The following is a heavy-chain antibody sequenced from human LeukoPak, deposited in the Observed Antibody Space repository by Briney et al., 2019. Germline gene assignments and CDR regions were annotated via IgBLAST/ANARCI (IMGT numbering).Heavy chain of an antibody. V-gene: IGHV3-23*01. Sequence: GGSLRLSCDLSGFTFNIYGVHCVRQAPGEGLEGVSDISGCCGRTSYAVPVKGRLTISRDNSKNTVCLQMNSVRGGHTAVYHFAKNWWARGYYGSGPSEYFYYMDVWGKGTTVTISS. J-gene: IGHJ6*03. CDR3: AKNWWARGYYGSGPSEYFYYMDV. D-gene: IGHD3-10*01. CDR1: GFTFNIYG. CDR2: ISGCCGRT.